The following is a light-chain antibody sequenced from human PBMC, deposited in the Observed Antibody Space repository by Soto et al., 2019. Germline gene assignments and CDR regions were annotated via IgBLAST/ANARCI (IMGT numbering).Light chain of an antibody. CDR3: CSYAGSSTLV. V-gene: IGLV2-23*01. Sequence: QSALTQPASVSGSPGQSITISCTGTSSDVGSYKFVSWYQQHPGKAPKLMIYEGSKRPSGVSNRFSGSKSGNTASLTISGLQAEDEADYYCCSYAGSSTLVFGRGTKVTVL. J-gene: IGLJ2*01. CDR1: SSDVGSYKF. CDR2: EGS.